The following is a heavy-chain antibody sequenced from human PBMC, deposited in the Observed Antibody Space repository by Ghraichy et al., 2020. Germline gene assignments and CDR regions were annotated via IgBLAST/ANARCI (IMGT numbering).Heavy chain of an antibody. CDR3: ARDSEAETFFDK. J-gene: IGHJ4*02. V-gene: IGHV3-23*01. D-gene: IGHD3-10*01. Sequence: GGSLRLSCVGAGFTFSRYGMTWVRQAPGKGLEWVSSVSETGGSTYYADSVKGRFTVSRDHSKNTLYLQLNSLRAEDTAIYYCARDSEAETFFDKWGQGTLVTVSS. CDR2: VSETGGST. CDR1: GFTFSRYG.